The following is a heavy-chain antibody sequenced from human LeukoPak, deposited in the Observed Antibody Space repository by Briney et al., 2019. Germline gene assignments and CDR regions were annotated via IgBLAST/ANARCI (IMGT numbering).Heavy chain of an antibody. CDR2: IYYSGST. Sequence: SETLSLTCTGSGGSISSNSYYWGWIRQPPGKGLEWIGSIYYSGSTYYNPSLKSRVTISVDTSKNQFSLKLSSVTAADTAVYYCARGSVLRHFHYWGQGTLVTVSS. CDR1: GGSISSNSYY. V-gene: IGHV4-39*01. D-gene: IGHD3-3*01. CDR3: ARGSVLRHFHY. J-gene: IGHJ4*02.